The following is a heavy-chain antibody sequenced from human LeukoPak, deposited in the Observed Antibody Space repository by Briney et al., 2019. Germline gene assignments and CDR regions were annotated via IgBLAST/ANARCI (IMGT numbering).Heavy chain of an antibody. CDR2: ISSSSSYI. Sequence: GGSLRLSCAASGFTFSSYSMTWVRQAPGKGLEWVSSISSSSSYIYYADSVKGRFTISRDNAKNSLYLQMNSLRAEDTAVYYCARDTSSGYFSSPKNLPDYWGQGTLVTVSS. V-gene: IGHV3-21*01. D-gene: IGHD3-22*01. CDR3: ARDTSSGYFSSPKNLPDY. J-gene: IGHJ4*02. CDR1: GFTFSSYS.